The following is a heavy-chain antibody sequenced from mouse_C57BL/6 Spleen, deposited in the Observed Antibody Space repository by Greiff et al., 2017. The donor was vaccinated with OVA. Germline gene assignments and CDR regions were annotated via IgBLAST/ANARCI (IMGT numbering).Heavy chain of an antibody. CDR1: GYSFTGYY. D-gene: IGHD3-2*02. V-gene: IGHV1-42*01. CDR3: ARIRDYAMDY. Sequence: EVQLQESGPELVKPGASVKISCKASGYSFTGYYMNWVKQSPEKSLEWIGEINPSTGGTTYNQKFKAKATLTVDKSSSTAYMQLKSLTSEDSAVYYCARIRDYAMDYWGQGTSVTVSS. CDR2: INPSTGGT. J-gene: IGHJ4*01.